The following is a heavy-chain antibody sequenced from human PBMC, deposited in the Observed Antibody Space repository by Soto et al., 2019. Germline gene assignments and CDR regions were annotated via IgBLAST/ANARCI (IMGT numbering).Heavy chain of an antibody. Sequence: GSLRLSCAASGFTFSRYWMSWVRQAPGKGLEWVANIKEDGSGKNDVDSVKGRFTISRDNAKNSLYLQMNSLRVEDTAVYYCAKGGHIDYCGQGTLVTVSS. V-gene: IGHV3-7*03. CDR3: AKGGHIDY. J-gene: IGHJ4*02. CDR1: GFTFSRYW. CDR2: IKEDGSGK. D-gene: IGHD3-16*01.